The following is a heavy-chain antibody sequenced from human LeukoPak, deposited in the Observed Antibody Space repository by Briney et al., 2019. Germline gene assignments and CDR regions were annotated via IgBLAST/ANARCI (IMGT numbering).Heavy chain of an antibody. D-gene: IGHD3-10*01. CDR3: AKEGITMVFYYGMDV. J-gene: IGHJ6*02. Sequence: SLRLSWAASTFTFTTYSMTWVRQLPWEWLEWDSVITASGETTHYANSVTGRSTISRDNSTNTLYLQMNSLRAEDTAVYYCAKEGITMVFYYGMDVWGQGTTVTVSS. CDR2: ITASGETT. V-gene: IGHV3-23*01. CDR1: TFTFTTYS.